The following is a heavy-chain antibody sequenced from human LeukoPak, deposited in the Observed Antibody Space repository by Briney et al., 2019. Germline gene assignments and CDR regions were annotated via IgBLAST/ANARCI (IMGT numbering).Heavy chain of an antibody. V-gene: IGHV3-7*01. CDR1: GFTFSGYW. CDR3: ALDYDTSGYSH. J-gene: IGHJ4*02. D-gene: IGHD3-22*01. Sequence: GGSLRLSYAASGFTFSGYWMGWVRQAPGKGLEWVANIKQDGSEKSYVESVKGRFTISRDNAKNSLYLQMNNLRAEDTAVYYCALDYDTSGYSHWGQGALVTVSS. CDR2: IKQDGSEK.